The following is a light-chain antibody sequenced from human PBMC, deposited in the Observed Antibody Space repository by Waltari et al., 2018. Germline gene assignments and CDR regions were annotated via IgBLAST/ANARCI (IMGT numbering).Light chain of an antibody. CDR3: SSHTSSVPHV. V-gene: IGLV2-14*01. CDR2: EVS. J-gene: IGLJ1*01. CDR1: SNDVGGYGY. Sequence: QSALTQPASVSGSPGQSITISCTGTSNDVGGYGYGSWYQQYPGNAPKLIIYEVSYRPSGISTRFSGSKSGNTASLTISGLQAEDEADYYCSSHTSSVPHVFGTGTRVTVV.